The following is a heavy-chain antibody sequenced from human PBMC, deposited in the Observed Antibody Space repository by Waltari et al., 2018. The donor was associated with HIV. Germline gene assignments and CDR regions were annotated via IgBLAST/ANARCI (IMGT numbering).Heavy chain of an antibody. D-gene: IGHD3-3*01. CDR3: AKVSRGFGVVSYYYYGMDV. J-gene: IGHJ6*02. CDR1: GFTFSSYA. CDR2: ISGTGGST. Sequence: EVQLLESGGGLVQPGGSLRLSCAASGFTFSSYAMSWVRQAPGKGVEWVSAISGTGGSTYYADSVKGRFTISRDNSKNTLYLQMNSLRAEDTAVYYCAKVSRGFGVVSYYYYGMDVWGQGTTVTVSS. V-gene: IGHV3-23*01.